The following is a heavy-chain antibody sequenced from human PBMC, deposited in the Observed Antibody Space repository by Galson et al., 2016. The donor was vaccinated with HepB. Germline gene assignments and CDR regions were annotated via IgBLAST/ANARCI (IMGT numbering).Heavy chain of an antibody. V-gene: IGHV3-23*01. CDR2: ISGSGDTT. J-gene: IGHJ1*01. CDR1: GITFSSYA. D-gene: IGHD2-15*01. CDR3: ANQDCSGGSCYDGYFQH. Sequence: SLRLSCAASGITFSSYAMSWVRQAPGKGLEWVSGISGSGDTTYYADSVKGRFSISRDNSKNTLYLQMNSLRAEDTAIYYCANQDCSGGSCYDGYFQHWGQGTLVTVSS.